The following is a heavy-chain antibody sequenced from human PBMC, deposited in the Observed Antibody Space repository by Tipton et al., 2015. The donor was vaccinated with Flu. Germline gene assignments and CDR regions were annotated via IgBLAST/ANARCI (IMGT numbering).Heavy chain of an antibody. J-gene: IGHJ6*02. V-gene: IGHV1-46*04. CDR1: GYTFTSFY. CDR3: ARGGVWNDLQFYYAMDV. CDR2: INPSDGTT. Sequence: QVQLVQSGAEVKKPGASVKVSCSASGYTFTSFYIHWVRQAPGQGLEWVGMINPSDGTTDNAQDLQGRVTMTRDTSTSTAYVELSRLASGDTAVYYCARGGVWNDLQFYYAMDVWGQGTTVTVSS. D-gene: IGHD1-1*01.